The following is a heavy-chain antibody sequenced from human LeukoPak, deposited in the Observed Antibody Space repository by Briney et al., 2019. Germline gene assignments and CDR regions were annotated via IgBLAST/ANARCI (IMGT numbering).Heavy chain of an antibody. CDR1: GGTFSSYA. J-gene: IGHJ4*02. CDR3: AREKAAAGTPY. Sequence: SVKVSCKASGGTFSSYAISWVRQAPGQGLEWMGRIIPILGIANYAQKFQGRVTITADKSTSTAYMELSSLRYEDTAVYYCAREKAAAGTPYWGQGTLVTVSS. CDR2: IIPILGIA. V-gene: IGHV1-69*04. D-gene: IGHD6-13*01.